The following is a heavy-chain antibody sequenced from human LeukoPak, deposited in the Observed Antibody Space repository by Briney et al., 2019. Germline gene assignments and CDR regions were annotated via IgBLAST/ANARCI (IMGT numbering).Heavy chain of an antibody. V-gene: IGHV3-30*03. J-gene: IGHJ3*02. Sequence: PGRSLRLSCAASGFTFSSYNLHWVRQAPGKGLEWVAFISKDGGFKYYADSVKGRFTISRDNSKNTFYLQMNSLIIEDTAVYYCTREEYSSFWSTAGAFDIWGQGTMVTVSS. CDR2: ISKDGGFK. CDR3: TREEYSSFWSTAGAFDI. CDR1: GFTFSSYN. D-gene: IGHD6-19*01.